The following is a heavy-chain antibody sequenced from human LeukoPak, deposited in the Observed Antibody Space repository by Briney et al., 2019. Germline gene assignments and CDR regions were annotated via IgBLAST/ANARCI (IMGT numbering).Heavy chain of an antibody. CDR2: ISYDGSNK. J-gene: IGHJ5*02. CDR3: AKGVVPAAKGGWLDP. Sequence: PGRSLRLSCAASGFTFSSYGMHWVRQAPGKGLEWVAVISYDGSNKYYADSVKGRFTISRDNSKNTLYLQMNSLRAEDTAVYYCAKGVVPAAKGGWLDPWGQGTLVTVSS. V-gene: IGHV3-30*18. D-gene: IGHD2-2*01. CDR1: GFTFSSYG.